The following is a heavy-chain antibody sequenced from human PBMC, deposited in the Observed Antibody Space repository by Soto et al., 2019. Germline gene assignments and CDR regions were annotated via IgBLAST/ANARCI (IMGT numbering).Heavy chain of an antibody. CDR1: GGTVWNYE. J-gene: IGHJ4*02. D-gene: IGHD1-26*01. V-gene: IGHV4-59*02. CDR3: ARYSGTLQFDY. Sequence: TLSLGCAVCGGTVWNYEGSWIRHPPGKGLECIGYIYYSGSTNYNPSLKSRVTISVDTSKNQFSLRLSSVTAADTAVYYCARYSGTLQFDYWGQGTLVTVSS. CDR2: IYYSGST.